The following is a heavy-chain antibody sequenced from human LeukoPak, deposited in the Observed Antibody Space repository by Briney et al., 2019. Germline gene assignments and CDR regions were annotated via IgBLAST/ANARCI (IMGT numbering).Heavy chain of an antibody. Sequence: ASVKVSCKASGYTFTSYYMHWVRQAPGQGLEWMGIINPSGGRTSYAQKFQGRVTMTRDTSTSTVYMELSSLRSEDTAVYYCARLVNYYDSSGYSDYWGQGTLVTVSS. CDR1: GYTFTSYY. CDR3: ARLVNYYDSSGYSDY. CDR2: INPSGGRT. V-gene: IGHV1-46*01. J-gene: IGHJ4*02. D-gene: IGHD3-22*01.